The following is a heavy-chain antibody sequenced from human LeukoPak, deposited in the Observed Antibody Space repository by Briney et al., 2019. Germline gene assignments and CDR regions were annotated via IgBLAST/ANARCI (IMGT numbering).Heavy chain of an antibody. CDR1: GGSISSYY. D-gene: IGHD2-2*01. CDR2: IYYSGST. J-gene: IGHJ2*01. V-gene: IGHV4-59*01. CDR3: AREARPTMPRDISQKNSHWYFDL. Sequence: SETLSLTCTVSGGSISSYYWSWIRQPPGKGLEWIGYIYYSGSTNYNPSLKGRVTISVDTSKNQFSLKLSSVTAADTAVYYCAREARPTMPRDISQKNSHWYFDLWGRGTLVTVSS.